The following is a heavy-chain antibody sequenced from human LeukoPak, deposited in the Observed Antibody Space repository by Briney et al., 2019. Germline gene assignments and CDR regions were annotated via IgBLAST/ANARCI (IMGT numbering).Heavy chain of an antibody. CDR2: ISGSGGST. V-gene: IGHV3-23*01. CDR1: GFTFSSYA. D-gene: IGHD2-2*01. Sequence: GGSLRLSCAASGFTFSSYAMSWVRQAPGKGLEWVSAISGSGGSTYYADSVKGRFTISRDNSKNTLYRQMNSLRAEDTAVYYCAKVYCSSTSCYGWVDYWGQGTLVTVSS. CDR3: AKVYCSSTSCYGWVDY. J-gene: IGHJ4*02.